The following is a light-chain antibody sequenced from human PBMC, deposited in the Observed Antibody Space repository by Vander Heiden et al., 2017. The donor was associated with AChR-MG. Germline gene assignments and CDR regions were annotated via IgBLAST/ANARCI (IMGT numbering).Light chain of an antibody. CDR1: NLGSKS. V-gene: IGLV3-21*03. CDR2: DDS. Sequence: SYVPAQPPSVSVAPGKTARITRGGTNLGSKSVHWFQQKPGQAPVVVVYDDSDRPSGIPERVSGSNSGNTATLTISRVEAGDEADYYCQVWDRTNDHVVFGGGTKLTVL. CDR3: QVWDRTNDHVV. J-gene: IGLJ3*02.